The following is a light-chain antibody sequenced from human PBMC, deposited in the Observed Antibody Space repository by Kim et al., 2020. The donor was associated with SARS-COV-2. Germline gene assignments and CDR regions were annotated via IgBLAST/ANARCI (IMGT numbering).Light chain of an antibody. Sequence: SPGERATLSGRARRRGRSNYLAWYQQKPGQAPRLLIYGASSRATGIPDRFSGSGSGTDFTLTITRLEPEDFAVYYCQQYSSSPATFGQGTKVDIK. V-gene: IGKV3-20*01. CDR1: RRGRSNY. CDR3: QQYSSSPAT. J-gene: IGKJ1*01. CDR2: GAS.